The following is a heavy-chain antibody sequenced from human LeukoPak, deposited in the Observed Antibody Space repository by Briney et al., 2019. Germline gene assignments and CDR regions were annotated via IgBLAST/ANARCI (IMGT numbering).Heavy chain of an antibody. CDR2: ISSSSSYI. Sequence: GGSLRLSCAASGFTFSSYSMNWVRQAPGKGLEWVSSISSSSSYIYYADSVKGRFTISRDNAKNSLYLQMNSLRAEDTAVYYCARAGGGGSYHPDYWGQGTLVTVSS. D-gene: IGHD1-26*01. V-gene: IGHV3-21*01. CDR3: ARAGGGGSYHPDY. CDR1: GFTFSSYS. J-gene: IGHJ4*02.